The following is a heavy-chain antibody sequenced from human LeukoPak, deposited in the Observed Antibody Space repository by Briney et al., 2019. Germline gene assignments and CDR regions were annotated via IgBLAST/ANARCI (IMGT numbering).Heavy chain of an antibody. CDR1: GFSFSSHG. Sequence: AGGSLRLSCAGSGFSFSSHGMNWVRQAPGKGLEWVASIREDGSQKTAADSVRGRFTISRDNAKNSVYLQMNSLRAEDTAVYYCARGPTNGQAFDYWGQGTLVSVSS. CDR3: ARGPTNGQAFDY. J-gene: IGHJ4*02. D-gene: IGHD2-8*01. CDR2: IREDGSQK. V-gene: IGHV3-7*01.